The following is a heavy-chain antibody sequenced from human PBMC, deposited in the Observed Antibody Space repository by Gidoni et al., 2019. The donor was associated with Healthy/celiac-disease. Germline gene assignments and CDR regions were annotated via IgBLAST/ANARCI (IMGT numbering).Heavy chain of an antibody. CDR3: ARPMTTVTDWYFDL. V-gene: IGHV4-38-2*02. CDR2: IYHSGST. CDR1: GYSISSGYY. J-gene: IGHJ2*01. Sequence: QVQLQESGPGLVKPSETLSLTCTVSGYSISSGYYWGWIRQPPGKGLEWIGSIYHSGSTYYNPSLKSRVTISVDTSKNQFSLKLSSVTAADTAVYYCARPMTTVTDWYFDLWGRGTLVTVSS. D-gene: IGHD4-4*01.